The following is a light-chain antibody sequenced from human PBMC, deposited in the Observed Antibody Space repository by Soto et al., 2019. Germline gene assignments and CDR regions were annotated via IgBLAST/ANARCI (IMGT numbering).Light chain of an antibody. V-gene: IGLV2-14*01. J-gene: IGLJ1*01. Sequence: QSVLTQPASVSGSPGQSITISCVGTSGDIGDYNYVSWYQQHPGKVPKVIIYDVSNRPSGVSYRFSGTKSGNTASLTVSGLQAEDEADYYCCSYTRRGTLIFGTGTKLTV. CDR3: CSYTRRGTLI. CDR1: SGDIGDYNY. CDR2: DVS.